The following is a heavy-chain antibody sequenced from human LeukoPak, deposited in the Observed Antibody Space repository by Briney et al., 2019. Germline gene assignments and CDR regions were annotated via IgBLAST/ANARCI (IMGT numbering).Heavy chain of an antibody. Sequence: PSETLSLTCTVSGYSISSGYYWGWIRQPPGKGLEWIGSIYHSGSTYYNPSLKSRVTISVDTSKNQFSLKLSSVTAADTAVYYCARHGGDRFDYWGQGTLVTVSS. CDR3: ARHGGDRFDY. CDR1: GYSISSGYY. CDR2: IYHSGST. D-gene: IGHD3-16*01. V-gene: IGHV4-38-2*02. J-gene: IGHJ4*02.